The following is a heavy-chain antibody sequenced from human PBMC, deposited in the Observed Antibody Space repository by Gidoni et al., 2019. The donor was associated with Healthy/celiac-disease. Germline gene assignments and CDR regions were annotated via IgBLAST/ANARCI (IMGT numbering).Heavy chain of an antibody. CDR3: TTDLVNTVTTPDFDY. CDR2: IKSKTDGGTT. Sequence: EVQLVESGGGLVKPGGSLRLSCAGSGFTFSNAWMSWVRQAPGKGLEWVGRIKSKTDGGTTDYAAPVKGRFTISRDDSKNTLYLQMNSLKTEDTAVYYCTTDLVNTVTTPDFDYWGQGTLVTVSS. CDR1: GFTFSNAW. V-gene: IGHV3-15*01. D-gene: IGHD4-4*01. J-gene: IGHJ4*02.